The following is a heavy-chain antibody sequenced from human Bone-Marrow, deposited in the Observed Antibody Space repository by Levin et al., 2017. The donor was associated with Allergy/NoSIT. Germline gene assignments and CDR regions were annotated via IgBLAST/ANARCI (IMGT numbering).Heavy chain of an antibody. CDR3: AREGARSSSWHYS. D-gene: IGHD6-13*01. V-gene: IGHV4-39*02. CDR1: GGSISSNIYY. Sequence: PSETLSLTCTVSGGSISSNIYYWGWIRQPPGKGLEWIGSVFYSGDTYYNPSFKTRVTISVDTSKNQFSLKLSSVTAADTAVYYCAREGARSSSWHYSWGQGTLVTVSS. CDR2: VFYSGDT. J-gene: IGHJ4*02.